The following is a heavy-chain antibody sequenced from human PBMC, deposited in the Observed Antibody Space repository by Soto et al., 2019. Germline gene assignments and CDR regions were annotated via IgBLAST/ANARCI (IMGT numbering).Heavy chain of an antibody. CDR1: GFTFSSYA. CDR3: ARESLTISRIYFDY. CDR2: IWYDGSNK. V-gene: IGHV3-33*08. D-gene: IGHD3-9*01. Sequence: GGSLRLSCAASGFTFSSYAMSWVRQAPGKGLEWVSAIWYDGSNKYYADSVKGRFTISRDNSKNTLYLQMNSLRAEDTAVYYCARESLTISRIYFDYWGQGTLVTVSS. J-gene: IGHJ4*02.